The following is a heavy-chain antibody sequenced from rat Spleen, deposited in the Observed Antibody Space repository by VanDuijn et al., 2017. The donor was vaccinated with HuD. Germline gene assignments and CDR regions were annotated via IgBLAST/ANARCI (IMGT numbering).Heavy chain of an antibody. Sequence: EVQLVESGGGLVQPGRSLKLSCAASGFTFSDYNLAWVRQAPKKGLEWVATISYDGTSTYYRDSVKGRFTISRDNAKSTLYLQMDSLRSADTATYYCAREAGIPFHYFDYWGRGVMVAVSS. V-gene: IGHV5-7*01. CDR2: ISYDGTST. CDR1: GFTFSDYN. J-gene: IGHJ2*01. D-gene: IGHD1-4*01. CDR3: AREAGIPFHYFDY.